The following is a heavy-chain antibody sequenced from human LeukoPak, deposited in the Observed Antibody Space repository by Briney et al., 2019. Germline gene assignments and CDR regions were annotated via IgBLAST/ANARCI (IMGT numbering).Heavy chain of an antibody. J-gene: IGHJ5*02. D-gene: IGHD3-9*01. Sequence: GASVKVSCKASGGTFSSYAISWVRQAPGQGLEWMGGIIPIFGTANYAQKFQGRVTITADKSTSTAYMELSSLRSEDTAVYYCARVLRYFDWSGWFDTWGQGTLVTVSS. CDR3: ARVLRYFDWSGWFDT. V-gene: IGHV1-69*06. CDR1: GGTFSSYA. CDR2: IIPIFGTA.